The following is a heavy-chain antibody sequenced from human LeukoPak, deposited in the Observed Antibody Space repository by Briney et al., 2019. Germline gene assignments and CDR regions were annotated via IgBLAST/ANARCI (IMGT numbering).Heavy chain of an antibody. Sequence: PSETLSLTCAVYGGSFSGYYWSWIRQPPGKGLEWIGEINHSGSTNYNPSLKSRVTISVDTSKNQFSLKLRSVTAADTAVYYCVRGRGYNSFDYWGQGTLVTVSS. D-gene: IGHD5-24*01. V-gene: IGHV4-34*01. CDR1: GGSFSGYY. J-gene: IGHJ4*02. CDR3: VRGRGYNSFDY. CDR2: INHSGST.